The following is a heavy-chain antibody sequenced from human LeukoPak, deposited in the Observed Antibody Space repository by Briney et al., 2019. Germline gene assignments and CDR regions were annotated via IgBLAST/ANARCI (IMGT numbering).Heavy chain of an antibody. V-gene: IGHV3-7*01. J-gene: IGHJ4*02. CDR3: ARSPTVTPHDY. CDR2: INQKGNER. Sequence: AGGSLRLSCALSGFTFSTYWMSCLRAAPGVALQWVGNINQKGNERYYVDSVKGRFTISRDKAKNSPYLQMGSLRGEDTAVYYCARSPTVTPHDYWGQGTLVTVSS. CDR1: GFTFSTYW. D-gene: IGHD4-17*01.